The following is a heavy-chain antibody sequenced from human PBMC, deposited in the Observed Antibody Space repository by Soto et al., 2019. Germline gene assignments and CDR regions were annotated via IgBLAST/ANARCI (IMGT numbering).Heavy chain of an antibody. CDR3: ARGTITLLAAHLDY. Sequence: PGGSLSLSCAASGFTFSDYYMSWIRQAPGKGLEWVSHISSSGSTIYYADSVKGRFTISRDNAKNSLYLQMNSLRAEDTAVYYCARGTITLLAAHLDYRGQGTLVTVSS. J-gene: IGHJ4*02. CDR2: ISSSGSTI. D-gene: IGHD6-6*01. CDR1: GFTFSDYY. V-gene: IGHV3-11*01.